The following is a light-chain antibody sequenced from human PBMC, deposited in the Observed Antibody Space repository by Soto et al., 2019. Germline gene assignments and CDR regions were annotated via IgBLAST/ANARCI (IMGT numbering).Light chain of an antibody. J-gene: IGLJ1*01. CDR2: EVT. Sequence: QSVLTQPPAGSGSTGQSVTISCTGTSSDVGYYNRVSWYQQPPGTAPKLMIYEVTNRPSGVPDRFSASKSGNTASLTISGLQAEDEADYYCSSLTTSSTYVFGTGTKVTVL. CDR3: SSLTTSSTYV. V-gene: IGLV2-18*02. CDR1: SSDVGYYNR.